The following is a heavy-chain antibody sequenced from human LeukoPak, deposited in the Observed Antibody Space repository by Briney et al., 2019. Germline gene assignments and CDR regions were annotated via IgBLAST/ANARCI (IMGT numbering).Heavy chain of an antibody. CDR2: INHSGST. D-gene: IGHD4-17*01. CDR1: GGSFSGYY. CDR3: AGARDYGDYEGAFDS. Sequence: SETLSLTCAVYGGSFSGYYWSWIRQPPGRGLGWIGEINHSGSTNYNPSLKSRVTISVDTSKNQFSLELSSVTAADTAVYYCAGARDYGDYEGAFDSWGQGTMATVSS. J-gene: IGHJ3*02. V-gene: IGHV4-34*01.